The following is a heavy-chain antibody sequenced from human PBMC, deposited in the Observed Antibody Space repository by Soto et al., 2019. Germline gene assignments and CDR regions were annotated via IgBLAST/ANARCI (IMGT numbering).Heavy chain of an antibody. CDR3: ASPGWFDP. Sequence: GGSLRLSCAASGFTFSSYSMNWVRQAPGKGLEWVSSISTTSSYIFYADSVKGRLTISGDNAKNSLYLQMNSLRAEDTAVYYCASPGWFDPWGQGTLVTVSS. V-gene: IGHV3-21*01. CDR1: GFTFSSYS. J-gene: IGHJ5*02. CDR2: ISTTSSYI.